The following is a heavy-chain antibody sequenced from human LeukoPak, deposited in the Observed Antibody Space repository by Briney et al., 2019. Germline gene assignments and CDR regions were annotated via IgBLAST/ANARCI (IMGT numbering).Heavy chain of an antibody. CDR3: ARGGDGYNVDYFDY. J-gene: IGHJ4*02. Sequence: SETLSLTCAVYGGSFSGYYWSWIRQPPGKGLEWIGEINHSGSTNYNPSLKSRGTISVDTSKNQFSLKLSSVTAADTAVYYCARGGDGYNVDYFDYWGQGTLVTVSS. D-gene: IGHD5-24*01. CDR2: INHSGST. V-gene: IGHV4-34*01. CDR1: GGSFSGYY.